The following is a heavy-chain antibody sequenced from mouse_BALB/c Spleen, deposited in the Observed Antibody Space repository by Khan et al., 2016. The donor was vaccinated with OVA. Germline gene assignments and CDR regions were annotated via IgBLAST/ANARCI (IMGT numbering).Heavy chain of an antibody. CDR2: IWSGGGT. CDR1: GFSLTNFG. D-gene: IGHD1-2*01. V-gene: IGHV2-4-1*01. CDR3: ASSGVLHYYGYGGMDY. J-gene: IGHJ4*01. Sequence: QVQLQQSGPGLVQPSQNLSITCTVAGFSLTNFGVHWVRQSPGKALEWLGVIWSGGGTDYNAAFISRLSISKDNYQSQIFFKMNRLQADDTAIYYCASSGVLHYYGYGGMDYWGQGTSVTVSS.